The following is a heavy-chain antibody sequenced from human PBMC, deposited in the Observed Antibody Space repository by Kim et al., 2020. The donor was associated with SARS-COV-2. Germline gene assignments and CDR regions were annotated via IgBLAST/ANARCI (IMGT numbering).Heavy chain of an antibody. V-gene: IGHV3-9*01. CDR1: GFTFDDYA. J-gene: IGHJ6*01. CDR2: ISWNSGSI. CDR3: AKGGFGRVRYTYYYYGM. D-gene: IGHD3-10*02. Sequence: GGSLRLSCAASGFTFDDYAMHWVRQAPGKGLEWVSGISWNSGSIGYADSVKGRFTISRDNAKNSLYLQMNSLRAEDTALYYCAKGGFGRVRYTYYYYGM.